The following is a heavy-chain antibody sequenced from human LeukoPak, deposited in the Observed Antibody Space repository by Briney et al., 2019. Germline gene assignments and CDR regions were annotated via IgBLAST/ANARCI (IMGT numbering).Heavy chain of an antibody. CDR1: GFTFSSYA. Sequence: PGGSLRLSCAASGFTFSSYAMSWVRQAPGKGLEWVSAISGSGGSTYYADSVKGRFTISRDNSKNTLYLQMNSLRAEDTAVYYCARRGYCSSTSCYLSVLYWGRGTLVTVSS. D-gene: IGHD2-2*01. CDR3: ARRGYCSSTSCYLSVLY. V-gene: IGHV3-23*01. CDR2: ISGSGGST. J-gene: IGHJ4*02.